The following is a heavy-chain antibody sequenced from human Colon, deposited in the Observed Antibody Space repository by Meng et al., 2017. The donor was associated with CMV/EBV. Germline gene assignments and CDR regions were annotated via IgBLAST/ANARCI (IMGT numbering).Heavy chain of an antibody. CDR3: ARHRDHHYPNSAFDL. D-gene: IGHD1-1*01. V-gene: IGHV4-31*03. Sequence: SETLSLTCNVSNGSISSTTYYWTWVRQHPGKGLEWVGYIYYSGTAYHNPSLKSRLTISLDTSKNLCSMKLNSVTAADTAVYYCARHRDHHYPNSAFDLWGQGILVTVSS. CDR2: IYYSGTA. J-gene: IGHJ5*02. CDR1: NGSISSTTYY.